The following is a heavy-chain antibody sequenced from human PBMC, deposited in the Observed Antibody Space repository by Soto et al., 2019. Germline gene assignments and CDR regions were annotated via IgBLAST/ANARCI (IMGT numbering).Heavy chain of an antibody. CDR2: INPSGGIT. D-gene: IGHD7-27*01. CDR1: GFTFTSYF. Sequence: GASVKVSCKKSGFTFTSYFNHWVRQAPGQGLEWMGMINPSGGITSFAQKFQGRVTMTRDTSTSTVYMELSDLRSEDTAVYYCARDPARQNWGPVFDYWGQGTLVTVSS. V-gene: IGHV1-46*01. J-gene: IGHJ4*02. CDR3: ARDPARQNWGPVFDY.